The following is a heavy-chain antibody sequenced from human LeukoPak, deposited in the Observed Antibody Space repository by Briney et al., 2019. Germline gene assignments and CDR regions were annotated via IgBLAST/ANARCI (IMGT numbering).Heavy chain of an antibody. CDR3: ARVGLGTREFDY. J-gene: IGHJ4*02. V-gene: IGHV3-11*04. CDR2: IGGSGTI. Sequence: GGSLRLSCAASGFTFSDYSMSRIRQAPGKGLEWVPYIGGSGTIFYADSVKGRFTISRDNAQSSLYLQMNSVRAEDTAVYYCARVGLGTREFDYWGQGTLVTVSS. D-gene: IGHD3/OR15-3a*01. CDR1: GFTFSDYS.